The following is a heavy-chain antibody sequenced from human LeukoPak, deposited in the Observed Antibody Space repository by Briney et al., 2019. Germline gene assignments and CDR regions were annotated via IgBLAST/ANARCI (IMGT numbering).Heavy chain of an antibody. D-gene: IGHD6-13*01. CDR2: IGPSDSYI. Sequence: PGASLKISCKGSGYTFTTYWISWVRQMPGKGLEWMGRIGPSDSYINYSPSLQGHVTISTDKSVSTVYLQWSSLQASDTAMYYCARHLFSSSPSDYWGQGTLVTVSS. J-gene: IGHJ4*02. CDR1: GYTFTTYW. CDR3: ARHLFSSSPSDY. V-gene: IGHV5-10-1*01.